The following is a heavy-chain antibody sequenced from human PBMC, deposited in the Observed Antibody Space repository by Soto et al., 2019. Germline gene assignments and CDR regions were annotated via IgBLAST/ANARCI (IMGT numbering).Heavy chain of an antibody. Sequence: GESLKISCKGSGYSFTSYWIGWVRQMPGKGLEWMGIIYPGDSDTRYSPSFQGQVTISADKSISTAYLQWSSLKASDTAMYYCARPGIAGPYAAYYFDYWGQGTLVTVSS. D-gene: IGHD6-13*01. CDR3: ARPGIAGPYAAYYFDY. CDR1: GYSFTSYW. V-gene: IGHV5-51*01. CDR2: IYPGDSDT. J-gene: IGHJ4*02.